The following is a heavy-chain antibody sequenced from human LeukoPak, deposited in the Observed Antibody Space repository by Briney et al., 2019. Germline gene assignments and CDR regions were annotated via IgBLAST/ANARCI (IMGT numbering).Heavy chain of an antibody. D-gene: IGHD3-3*01. J-gene: IGHJ6*02. Sequence: GESLKISCKGSGYNFTNYWIGWVRQMPGKGLEWMGIIYPGDSDTRYSPSFQGQVTISADKSISTAYLQWSSLKASDTAMYYCARLGGVLDEYYYYGMDVWGQGTTVTVSS. V-gene: IGHV5-51*01. CDR3: ARLGGVLDEYYYYGMDV. CDR2: IYPGDSDT. CDR1: GYNFTNYW.